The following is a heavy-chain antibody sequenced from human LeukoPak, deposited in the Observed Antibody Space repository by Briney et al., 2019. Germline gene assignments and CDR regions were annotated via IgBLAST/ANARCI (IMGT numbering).Heavy chain of an antibody. V-gene: IGHV3-30*18. CDR1: GFTFSSYG. Sequence: GGSLRLSCAASGFTFSSYGMHWVRQAPGKGLEWVAVISYDGSNKYYADSVKGRFTISRDNSKNTLYLQMSSLRAEDTAVYYCAKDWSIMITFGGVIVIPQPPDYWGQGTLVTVSS. CDR3: AKDWSIMITFGGVIVIPQPPDY. J-gene: IGHJ4*02. D-gene: IGHD3-16*02. CDR2: ISYDGSNK.